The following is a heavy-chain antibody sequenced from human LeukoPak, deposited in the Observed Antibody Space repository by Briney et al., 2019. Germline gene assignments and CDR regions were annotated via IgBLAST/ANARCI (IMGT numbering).Heavy chain of an antibody. CDR1: GYTFTSYD. D-gene: IGHD2-2*01. CDR2: MNLNSGNT. J-gene: IGHJ3*02. Sequence: ASVKVSCKASGYTFTSYDINWVRQATGQGLEWMGWMNLNSGNTGYAQKFQGRVTMIRNTSISTAYMELSSLRSEDTAVYYCARSEHCSSTNCARGAFDIWGQGIMVTVSS. CDR3: ARSEHCSSTNCARGAFDI. V-gene: IGHV1-8*01.